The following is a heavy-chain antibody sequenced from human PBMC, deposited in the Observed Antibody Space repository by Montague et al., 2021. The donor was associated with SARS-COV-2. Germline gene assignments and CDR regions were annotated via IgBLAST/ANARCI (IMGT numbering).Heavy chain of an antibody. D-gene: IGHD3-10*01. CDR2: IIGSGCST. CDR3: AKDRRLLLFGGWPDFFDF. CDR1: GFTFSSYA. J-gene: IGHJ4*02. Sequence: SLRLSCAASGFTFSSYAMNWVRQAPGKGLEWVSAIIGSGCSTYSADSVKGRFTISRDNSKNTLYLQMNSLRAEDTAVYYCAKDRRLLLFGGWPDFFDFGGQGTLVTVSS. V-gene: IGHV3-23*01.